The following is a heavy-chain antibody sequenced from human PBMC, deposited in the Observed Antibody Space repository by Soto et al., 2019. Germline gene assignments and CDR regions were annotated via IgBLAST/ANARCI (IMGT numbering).Heavy chain of an antibody. CDR1: GFTFGDYA. J-gene: IGHJ6*02. D-gene: IGHD3-10*01. CDR3: SRLLGPYYYGMDV. V-gene: IGHV3-49*03. Sequence: PGGSLRLSCTASGFTFGDYAMSWFRQAPGKGLEWVGFIRSKAYSGATDYAASVKGRFTISRDDFKNIASLQMNSLKTEDTAVYYCSRLLGPYYYGMDVWGQGTTVTVSS. CDR2: IRSKAYSGAT.